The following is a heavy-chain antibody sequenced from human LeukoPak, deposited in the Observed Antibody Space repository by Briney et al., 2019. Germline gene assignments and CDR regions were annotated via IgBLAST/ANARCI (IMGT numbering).Heavy chain of an antibody. D-gene: IGHD1-26*01. CDR2: IYSGGNT. V-gene: IGHV3-53*01. CDR1: GFTVSSNS. CDR3: ARLYGSYLDY. Sequence: GGSLRLSCTVSGFTVSSNSWSWVRQAPGKGLEWVSFIYSGGNTHYSDSVKGRFTISRDNSKNTLYLQMNSLKASDTAMYYCARLYGSYLDYWGQGTLVTVSS. J-gene: IGHJ4*02.